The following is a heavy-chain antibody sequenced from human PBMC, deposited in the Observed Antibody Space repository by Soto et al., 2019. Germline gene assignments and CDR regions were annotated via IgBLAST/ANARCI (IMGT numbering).Heavy chain of an antibody. D-gene: IGHD2-2*01. J-gene: IGHJ6*02. CDR3: AREDCISTICNYYYGMDV. Sequence: SEALSLTCAVSGGSISSSNWWSWVRQPPGKGLEWIGEIYHSGSTNYNPSLKSRVTISADKSKNQFSLKLSSVTAADTAVYYCAREDCISTICNYYYGMDVWCQGSTV. CDR1: GGSISSSNW. V-gene: IGHV4-4*02. CDR2: IYHSGST.